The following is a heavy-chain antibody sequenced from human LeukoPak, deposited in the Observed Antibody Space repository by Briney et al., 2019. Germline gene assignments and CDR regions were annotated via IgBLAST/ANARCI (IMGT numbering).Heavy chain of an antibody. V-gene: IGHV4-39*01. CDR2: IHYSGSS. Sequence: SETLSHTCTISDGSFSSGTYYWGWLRQSPGKGLEWIGSIHYSGSSYYNPSLKSRAAIFVDTSRDQVSMDLSYVTAADTALYYCVRHISANTGYFDSCGQGTLVTVSS. CDR3: VRHISANTGYFDS. CDR1: DGSFSSGTYY. J-gene: IGHJ4*02.